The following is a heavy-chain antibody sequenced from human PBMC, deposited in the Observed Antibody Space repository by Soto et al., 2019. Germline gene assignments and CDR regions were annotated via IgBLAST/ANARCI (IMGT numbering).Heavy chain of an antibody. D-gene: IGHD2-2*01. CDR3: AAPTSCSSPSCYVFDY. Sequence: SVKVACKASGGTFSSYTISWVRQAPGQGLEWMGRIIPILGIANYAQKFQGRVTITADKSTSTAYMELSSLRSEDTAVYYCAAPTSCSSPSCYVFDYWGQGTLVTVSS. J-gene: IGHJ4*02. V-gene: IGHV1-69*02. CDR2: IIPILGIA. CDR1: GGTFSSYT.